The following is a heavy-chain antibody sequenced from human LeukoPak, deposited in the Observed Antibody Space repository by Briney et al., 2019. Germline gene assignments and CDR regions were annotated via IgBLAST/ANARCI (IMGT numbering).Heavy chain of an antibody. CDR2: INAGNGST. CDR3: ARERPTTTAFHV. CDR1: GNTFSSNI. Sequence: ASVKVSCKTSGNTFSSNIINWVRQAPEQRLDWMGWINAGNGSTKYSEKFQGRVTITRDTSASTVYMEMSSLRSEDTAVYYCARERPTTTAFHVWGQGTMVTVS. V-gene: IGHV1-3*01. J-gene: IGHJ3*01. D-gene: IGHD1-14*01.